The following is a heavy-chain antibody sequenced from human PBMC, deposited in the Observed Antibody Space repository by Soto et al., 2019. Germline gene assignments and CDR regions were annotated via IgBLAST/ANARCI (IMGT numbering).Heavy chain of an antibody. J-gene: IGHJ6*03. D-gene: IGHD3-10*01. CDR2: MNPNSGNT. Sequence: ASVKVSCKASGYTFTSYDINWVRQATGQGLEWMGWMNPNSGNTGYAQKFQGRVTMNRNTSISTAYMELSSLRSEDTAVYYCARGYDYYYYYYMDVWGKGTTVTVSS. CDR1: GYTFTSYD. CDR3: ARGYDYYYYYYMDV. V-gene: IGHV1-8*01.